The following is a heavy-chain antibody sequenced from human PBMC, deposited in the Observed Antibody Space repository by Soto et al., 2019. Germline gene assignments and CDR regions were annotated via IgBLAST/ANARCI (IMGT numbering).Heavy chain of an antibody. V-gene: IGHV4-39*01. Sequence: SETLSLTCIVSGESISSSSYYWGWIRQPPGKGLEWIGSIYYSGRTYYNPSFKSRVTISIDTSKNQFSLKLSSVTATDTAVYYCARQRTTVVTQAYFDQWGQGAMVTVSA. CDR2: IYYSGRT. CDR3: ARQRTTVVTQAYFDQ. D-gene: IGHD2-21*02. CDR1: GESISSSSYY. J-gene: IGHJ4*02.